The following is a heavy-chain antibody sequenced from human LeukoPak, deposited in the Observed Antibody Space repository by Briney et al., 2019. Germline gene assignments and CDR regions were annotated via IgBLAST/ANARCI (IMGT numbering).Heavy chain of an antibody. J-gene: IGHJ1*01. CDR3: ARDLYYDFWSGYPEYFQH. CDR1: GYTFTSYD. CDR2: MNPSSGNP. D-gene: IGHD3-3*01. Sequence: ASVKVSCKASGYTFTSYDINWVRQATGQGLEWLGWMNPSSGNPGYAQKFQGRVTMTRDTSISTAYMELSSLRSEDTAVYYCARDLYYDFWSGYPEYFQHWGQGTLVTVSS. V-gene: IGHV1-8*01.